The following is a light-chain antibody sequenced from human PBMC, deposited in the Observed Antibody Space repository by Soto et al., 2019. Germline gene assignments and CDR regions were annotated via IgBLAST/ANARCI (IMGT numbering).Light chain of an antibody. J-gene: IGLJ1*01. V-gene: IGLV2-14*01. CDR3: GSYASSSTLYV. CDR2: DVS. CDR1: SSDVGGYNY. Sequence: QSVLTQPASVSGSPGQSITISCTGTSSDVGGYNYVSWYQQHSGKAPKLMIYDVSNRPSGVSNRFSGSKSGNTASLTISGLQAEDDADYYCGSYASSSTLYVFGTGTKLTVL.